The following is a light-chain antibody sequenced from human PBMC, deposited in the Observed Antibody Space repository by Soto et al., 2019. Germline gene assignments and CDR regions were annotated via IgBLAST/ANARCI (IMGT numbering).Light chain of an antibody. Sequence: QSVLTQPASVSGSPGQSITISCTGTSSDVGGYNYVSWYQQHPGKAPQLMIYAVSNRPSGVSNRFSGSKSGNTASLTISGLQADDEADYYCSSYTSISTLVFGTGTKVTVL. CDR1: SSDVGGYNY. J-gene: IGLJ1*01. V-gene: IGLV2-14*01. CDR2: AVS. CDR3: SSYTSISTLV.